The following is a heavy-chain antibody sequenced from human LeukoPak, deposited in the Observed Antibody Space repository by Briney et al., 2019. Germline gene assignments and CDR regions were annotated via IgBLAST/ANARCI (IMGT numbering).Heavy chain of an antibody. D-gene: IGHD6-19*01. J-gene: IGHJ4*02. Sequence: PGRSLRLSCAASGFTFDDCAMHWVRQAPGKGLEWVSGISWNSGSMGYADSVKGRFTISRDNAKNSLYLQMNSLRAEDTAFYYCAKDNVEAVAGGDYYFDYWGQGTLVTVSS. CDR2: ISWNSGSM. V-gene: IGHV3-9*01. CDR1: GFTFDDCA. CDR3: AKDNVEAVAGGDYYFDY.